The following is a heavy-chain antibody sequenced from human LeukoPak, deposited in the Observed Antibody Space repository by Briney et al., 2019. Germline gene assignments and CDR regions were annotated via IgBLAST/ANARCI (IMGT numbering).Heavy chain of an antibody. CDR1: GGSISSYY. CDR2: IHYSGST. D-gene: IGHD6-19*01. V-gene: IGHV4-59*12. Sequence: PSETLSLTCIVSGGSISSYYWSWIRQPPGKGLEWIGYIHYSGSTNYNRSLKSRVTISVDTSKNQFSLKLRSVTAADTAVYYCARVGSGWLRGDYWGQGTLVTVSS. J-gene: IGHJ4*02. CDR3: ARVGSGWLRGDY.